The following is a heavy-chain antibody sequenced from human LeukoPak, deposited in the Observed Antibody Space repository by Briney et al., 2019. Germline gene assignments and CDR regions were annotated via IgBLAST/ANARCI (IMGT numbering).Heavy chain of an antibody. V-gene: IGHV1-2*02. D-gene: IGHD2-15*01. CDR2: INPNSGGT. CDR1: GYTFTSYY. CDR3: ARERTLTSCYDY. J-gene: IGHJ4*02. Sequence: ASVKVSCKASGYTFTSYYMHWVRQAPGQGLEWMEWINPNSGGTNYAQKFQGRVTMTRDTSISTAYMELSRLRSDDTAVYYCARERTLTSCYDYWGQGTLVTVSS.